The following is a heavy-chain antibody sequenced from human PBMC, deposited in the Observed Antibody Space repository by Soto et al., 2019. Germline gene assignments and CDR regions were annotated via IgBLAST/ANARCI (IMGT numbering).Heavy chain of an antibody. V-gene: IGHV3-48*02. CDR3: ASLVQAGWDY. D-gene: IGHD6-19*01. CDR1: GLTFSSYS. J-gene: IGHJ4*02. CDR2: ISSSSSTI. Sequence: EVQLVESGGGLVQPGGSLRLSCAASGLTFSSYSMNWVRQAPGKGLEWVSYISSSSSTIYYADSVKGRFTISRDNAKKSLYLQMNSLRDEDTAVHYCASLVQAGWDYWGQGTLVTVSS.